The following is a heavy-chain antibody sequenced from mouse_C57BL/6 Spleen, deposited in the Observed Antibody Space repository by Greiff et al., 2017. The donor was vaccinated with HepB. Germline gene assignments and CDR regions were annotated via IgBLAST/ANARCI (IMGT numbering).Heavy chain of an antibody. V-gene: IGHV1-55*01. J-gene: IGHJ4*01. CDR2: IYPGSGST. CDR1: GYTFTSYW. D-gene: IGHD1-1*01. CDR3: ARCYGSRHRNYAMDY. Sequence: QVQLQQPGAELVKPGASVKMSCKASGYTFTSYWITWVKQRPGQGLEWIGDIYPGSGSTNYNEKFKSKATLTVDTSSSTAYMQLSSLTSEDSAVYYCARCYGSRHRNYAMDYWGQGTSVTVSS.